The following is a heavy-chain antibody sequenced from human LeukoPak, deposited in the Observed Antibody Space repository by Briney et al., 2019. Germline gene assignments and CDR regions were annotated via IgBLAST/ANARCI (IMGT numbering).Heavy chain of an antibody. Sequence: GGSLRLSCAASGFTFSNYGMNWVRQAPGKGLEWVSYISSSGSTIYYADSVKGRFTISRDNARNSLFLQMNSLRAEDTAVYYCAIPYSGSYYNFDYWGQGALVTVSS. V-gene: IGHV3-48*03. J-gene: IGHJ4*02. CDR2: ISSSGSTI. D-gene: IGHD1-26*01. CDR3: AIPYSGSYYNFDY. CDR1: GFTFSNYG.